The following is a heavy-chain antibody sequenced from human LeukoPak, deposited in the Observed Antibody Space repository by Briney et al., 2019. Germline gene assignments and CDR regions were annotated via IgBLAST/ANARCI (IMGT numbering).Heavy chain of an antibody. J-gene: IGHJ4*02. Sequence: SETLSLTCVVSGDSISSSTYYWGWIRQPPGKGLEWIGSIYYTGSTYYNPSLKSRVTISADTSKNQLSLTLTSVTAADTAVYYCAKHKNSGVATSYYFDYWGQGTLVTVSS. V-gene: IGHV4-39*01. CDR2: IYYTGST. CDR1: GDSISSSTYY. D-gene: IGHD5-12*01. CDR3: AKHKNSGVATSYYFDY.